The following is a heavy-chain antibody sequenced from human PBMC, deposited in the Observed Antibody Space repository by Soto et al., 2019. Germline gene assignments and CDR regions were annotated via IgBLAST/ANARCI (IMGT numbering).Heavy chain of an antibody. CDR2: ISDDGSNK. CDR3: AKGVSSRGYYFDS. D-gene: IGHD2-8*01. CDR1: GFTFSNYA. V-gene: IGHV3-30*18. J-gene: IGHJ4*02. Sequence: QVQLVESGGGVVQPGRSLRLSCAASGFTFSNYAMHWVRQAPGKGLEWVAFISDDGSNKYNADSVKGRFTISRDNSKNTLYLQMNSLRAEDTAVYYCAKGVSSRGYYFDSWGQGTLVTVSS.